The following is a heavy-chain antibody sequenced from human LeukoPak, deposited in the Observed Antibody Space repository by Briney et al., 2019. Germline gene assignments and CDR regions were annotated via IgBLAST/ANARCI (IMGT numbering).Heavy chain of an antibody. V-gene: IGHV3-48*01. CDR2: ISSTTFTI. Sequence: PGGSLRLSCAASRFTFTSNWMSWVRQAPGKGLEWVSYISSTTFTIYYADSVKGRFTISRDSAKNSLYLQMNSLRAEDTAVYYCARESPSGGTPYYFDYWGQETLVTVSS. J-gene: IGHJ4*02. CDR1: RFTFTSNW. CDR3: ARESPSGGTPYYFDY. D-gene: IGHD2-15*01.